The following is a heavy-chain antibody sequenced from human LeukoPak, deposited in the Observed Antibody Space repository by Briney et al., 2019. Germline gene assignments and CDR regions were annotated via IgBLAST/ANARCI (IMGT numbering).Heavy chain of an antibody. V-gene: IGHV1-2*02. CDR3: ARGPGFGYYYDSSGYKNSLFDY. J-gene: IGHJ4*02. CDR2: INPNSGGT. CDR1: GYTFTGYY. Sequence: ASVKVSCKASGYTFTGYYMHWVRQAPGQGLEWMGWINPNSGGTNYAQKFQGRVTMTRDTSISTAYMELSRLRSDDTAVYYCARGPGFGYYYDSSGYKNSLFDYWGQGTLVTVSS. D-gene: IGHD3-22*01.